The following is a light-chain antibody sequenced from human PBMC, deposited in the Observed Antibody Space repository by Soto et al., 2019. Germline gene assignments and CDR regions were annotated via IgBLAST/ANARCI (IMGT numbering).Light chain of an antibody. CDR3: QQRSNWPLT. Sequence: EIVFTQSPATLSLSPGERATLSCSASQGVSRYLAWYQQKPGQAPRLLIYDASNRATGIPARFSGSGSGTDFTLTISSLEPEDFAVYYCQQRSNWPLTFGGGTKVDI. V-gene: IGKV3-11*01. J-gene: IGKJ4*01. CDR1: QGVSRY. CDR2: DAS.